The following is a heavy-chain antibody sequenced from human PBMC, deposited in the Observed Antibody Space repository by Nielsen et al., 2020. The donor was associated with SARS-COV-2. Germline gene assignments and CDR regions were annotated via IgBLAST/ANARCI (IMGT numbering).Heavy chain of an antibody. CDR1: GYTFTSYG. Sequence: ASVKVSCKASGYTFTSYGISWVRQAPGQGLEWLGWISGDNGSTKYAQKVQGRVTMTTDTSTSTAYMELSSLRSEDTAVYYCARDPYYYDSSGYPTWGQGTLVTVSS. V-gene: IGHV1-18*04. CDR2: ISGDNGST. D-gene: IGHD3-22*01. CDR3: ARDPYYYDSSGYPT. J-gene: IGHJ4*02.